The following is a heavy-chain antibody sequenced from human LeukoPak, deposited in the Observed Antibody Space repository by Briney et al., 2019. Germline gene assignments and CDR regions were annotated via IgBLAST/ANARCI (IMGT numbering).Heavy chain of an antibody. Sequence: GGSLRLSCAASGFSFSNYAMTWVRQAPGKGLEWVSTITGSGSTKYYADSVEGRFTISRDNSKHTLRLQMNSLRAEDTAVYYCAKRTNSFSGAFDIWGQGTMVTVSS. CDR2: ITGSGSTK. V-gene: IGHV3-23*01. CDR3: AKRTNSFSGAFDI. D-gene: IGHD4-23*01. CDR1: GFSFSNYA. J-gene: IGHJ3*02.